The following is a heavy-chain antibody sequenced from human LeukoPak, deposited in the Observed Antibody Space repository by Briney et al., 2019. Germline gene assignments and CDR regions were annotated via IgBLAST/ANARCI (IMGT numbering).Heavy chain of an antibody. Sequence: PGGSLRLSCAASGFTFSSDGMHWVRQAPGKGLEWVAFIRYDGSNKYYADSVKGRFTISRDNSKNTLYLQMNSLRAEDTAVYYCAKDRGVTGYFDFWGQGTLVTVSS. V-gene: IGHV3-30*02. CDR2: IRYDGSNK. CDR1: GFTFSSDG. J-gene: IGHJ4*02. D-gene: IGHD1-14*01. CDR3: AKDRGVTGYFDF.